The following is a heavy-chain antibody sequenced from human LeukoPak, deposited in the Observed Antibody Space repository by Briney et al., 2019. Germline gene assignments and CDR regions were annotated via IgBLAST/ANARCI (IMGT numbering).Heavy chain of an antibody. Sequence: SVTVSCKASGGTFSSYAISWVRQAPGQGLEWMGGIIPIFGTANYAQKFQGRVTITADESTSTAYMELSSLRSEDTAVYYCARDGRYYDSSGYDYWGQGTLVTVSA. CDR1: GGTFSSYA. J-gene: IGHJ4*02. V-gene: IGHV1-69*13. CDR3: ARDGRYYDSSGYDY. CDR2: IIPIFGTA. D-gene: IGHD3-22*01.